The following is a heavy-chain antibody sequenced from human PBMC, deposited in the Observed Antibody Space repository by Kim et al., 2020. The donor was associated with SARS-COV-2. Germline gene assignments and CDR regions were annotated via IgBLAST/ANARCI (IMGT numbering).Heavy chain of an antibody. V-gene: IGHV3-9*01. CDR2: ISWNSGSI. CDR3: AKERRRGGVAGCFDY. J-gene: IGHJ4*02. D-gene: IGHD6-19*01. CDR1: GFTFDDYA. Sequence: GGSLRLSCAASGFTFDDYAMHWVRQAPGKGLEWVSGISWNSGSIGYADSVKGRFTISRDNAKNSLYLQMNSLRAEDTALYYCAKERRRGGVAGCFDYWGQGTLVPFSS.